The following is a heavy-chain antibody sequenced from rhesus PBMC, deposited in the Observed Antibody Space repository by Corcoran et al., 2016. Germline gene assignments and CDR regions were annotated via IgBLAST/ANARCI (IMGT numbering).Heavy chain of an antibody. D-gene: IGHD6-25*01. CDR3: ARPLAAAIDY. V-gene: IGHV4-93*02. CDR1: GDSISSSNW. J-gene: IGHJ4*01. CDR2: IYGSGGST. Sequence: QVQLQESGPAVVKPSETLSLTCAVSGDSISSSNWWSWIRQSPGKGLKWIGGIYGSGGSTEYNPSLKSRVTISIDTSKTQFSLKLTSVTAADTAVYYCARPLAAAIDYWGQGVLVTVSS.